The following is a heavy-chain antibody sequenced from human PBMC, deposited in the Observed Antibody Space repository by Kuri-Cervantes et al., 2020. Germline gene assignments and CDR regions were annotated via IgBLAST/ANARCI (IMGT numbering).Heavy chain of an antibody. V-gene: IGHV4-34*01. CDR3: ARVVAATPYYYYYMDV. J-gene: IGHJ6*03. D-gene: IGHD2-15*01. Sequence: SQTLSLTCAVSGGSFSGYYCSWIRQPPGKGLEWSGEINHSGSTNYNPSLKSRVTISVDTSRNQFSLKLSSVTAADTAVYYCARVVAATPYYYYYMDVWGKGTTVTVSS. CDR1: GGSFSGYY. CDR2: INHSGST.